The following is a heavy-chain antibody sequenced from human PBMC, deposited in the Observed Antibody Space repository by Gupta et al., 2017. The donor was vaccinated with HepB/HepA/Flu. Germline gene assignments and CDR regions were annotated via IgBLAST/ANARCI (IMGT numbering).Heavy chain of an antibody. V-gene: IGHV4-34*01. CDR3: ARAVVGVPAASSTENYYYYYMDV. D-gene: IGHD2-2*01. J-gene: IGHJ6*03. Sequence: GLEWIGEINHSGSTNYNPSLKSRVTISVDTSKNQFSLKLISVTAADTAVYYCARAVVGVPAASSTENYYYYYMDVWGKGTTVTAS. CDR2: INHSGST.